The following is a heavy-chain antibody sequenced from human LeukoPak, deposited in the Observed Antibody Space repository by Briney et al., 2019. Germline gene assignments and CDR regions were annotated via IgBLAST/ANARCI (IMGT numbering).Heavy chain of an antibody. CDR1: GFTFNRYW. CDR3: ARDPGYCSGGSCYMLGFDP. J-gene: IGHJ5*02. Sequence: GGSLRLSCAASGFTFNRYWMSWVRQAPGKGLEWVANIKRDGSEEYYVDSVKGRFTISRDNAKNSLYLQMNSLRAEDTAVYFCARDPGYCSGGSCYMLGFDPWGQGTLVTVSS. CDR2: IKRDGSEE. D-gene: IGHD2-15*01. V-gene: IGHV3-7*01.